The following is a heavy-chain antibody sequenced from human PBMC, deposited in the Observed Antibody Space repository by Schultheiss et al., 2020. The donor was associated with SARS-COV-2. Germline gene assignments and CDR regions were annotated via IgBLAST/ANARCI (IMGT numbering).Heavy chain of an antibody. V-gene: IGHV3-48*04. CDR2: ISSTGSII. J-gene: IGHJ5*02. Sequence: GGSLRLSCAASGFTFSIYGLHWVRQAPGKGLEWASYISSTGSIIHYGDSVKGRFTISRDNANNSLYLQMHSLRAEDTAVYYCVRDRSWWTPYNCFDLWGRGTLVTVSS. D-gene: IGHD2-15*01. CDR1: GFTFSIYG. CDR3: VRDRSWWTPYNCFDL.